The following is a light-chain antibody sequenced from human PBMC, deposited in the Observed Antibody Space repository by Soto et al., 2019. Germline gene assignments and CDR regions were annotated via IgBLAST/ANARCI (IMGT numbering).Light chain of an antibody. CDR3: QQYNNWLT. CDR2: GAS. V-gene: IGKV3-15*01. J-gene: IGKJ4*01. CDR1: QSVSIN. Sequence: EIVMTQSPGTLSVSPGERATLSCRASQSVSINLAWYQQKPGQAPRLLIYGASTRATGIPARFSGSGSGTEFTLTISSLQSEDFAVYYCQQYNNWLTFGGGTKVDIK.